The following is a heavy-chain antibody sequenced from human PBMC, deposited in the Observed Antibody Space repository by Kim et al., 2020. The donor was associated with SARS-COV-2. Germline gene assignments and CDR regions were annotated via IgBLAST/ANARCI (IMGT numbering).Heavy chain of an antibody. CDR1: GFTFSNAW. V-gene: IGHV3-15*01. CDR3: TTNDAFDI. J-gene: IGHJ3*02. CDR2: IKREADGGTT. Sequence: GGSLRLSCAASGFTFSNAWMTWVRQALGKGLEWVGRIKREADGGTTDYAAPVKGRFTISRDDSQNTLYLQMNSLNTEDTALYWCTTNDAFDIWGQGTMVT.